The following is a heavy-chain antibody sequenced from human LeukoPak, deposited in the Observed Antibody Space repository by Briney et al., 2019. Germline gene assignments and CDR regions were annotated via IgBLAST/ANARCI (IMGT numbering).Heavy chain of an antibody. V-gene: IGHV1-8*01. CDR2: MNPNSGNT. CDR1: GYTFTSYD. D-gene: IGHD6-13*01. CDR3: ARGRDSSSWYRTLQRYFDY. J-gene: IGHJ4*02. Sequence: GASVKVSCKASGYTFTSYDINWVRQATGQGLEWMGWMNPNSGNTGYAQKFQGRVTMTRNTSISTAYMELSSLRSGDTAVYYCARGRDSSSWYRTLQRYFDYWGREPWSPSPQ.